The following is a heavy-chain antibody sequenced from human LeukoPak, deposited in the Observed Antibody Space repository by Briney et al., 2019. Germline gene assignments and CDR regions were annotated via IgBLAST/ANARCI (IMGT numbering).Heavy chain of an antibody. CDR3: ARDRGEGTDY. V-gene: IGHV3-53*01. CDR1: GFRVSSNY. Sequence: GGSLRLSCAASGFRVSSNYMTWVRRAPGKGLDWVSVIFSGGKTYYADSVKGRFTISRDNSKNTLYLQMNSLRAEDTAVYYCARDRGEGTDYWGQGTLVTVSS. D-gene: IGHD3-16*01. CDR2: IFSGGKT. J-gene: IGHJ4*02.